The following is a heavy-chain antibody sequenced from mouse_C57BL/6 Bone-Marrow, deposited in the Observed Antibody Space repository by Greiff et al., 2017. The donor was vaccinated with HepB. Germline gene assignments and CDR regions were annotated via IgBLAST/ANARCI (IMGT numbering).Heavy chain of an antibody. Sequence: EVQRVESGAELVKPGASVKLSCTASGFNIKDYYMHWVKQRTEQGLEWIGRIDPEDGETKYAPKFQGKATITADTSSNTAYLQLSILTSEDTAVYYCAPYYYGSSYGWYFDVWGTGTTVTVSS. V-gene: IGHV14-2*01. J-gene: IGHJ1*03. CDR1: GFNIKDYY. D-gene: IGHD1-1*01. CDR3: APYYYGSSYGWYFDV. CDR2: IDPEDGET.